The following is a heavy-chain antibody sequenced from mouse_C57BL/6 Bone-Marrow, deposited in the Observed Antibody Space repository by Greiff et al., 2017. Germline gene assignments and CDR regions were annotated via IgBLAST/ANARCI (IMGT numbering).Heavy chain of an antibody. CDR2: IYPGSGST. V-gene: IGHV1-55*01. Sequence: QVHVKQPGAELVKPGASVKMSCKASGYTFTSYWITWVKQRPGQGLEWIGDIYPGSGSTNYNEKFKSKATLTVDTSSSTAYRQLSSLTSEDSAVYYCARVATVLEAYWGQGTLVTVSA. J-gene: IGHJ3*01. D-gene: IGHD1-1*01. CDR1: GYTFTSYW. CDR3: ARVATVLEAY.